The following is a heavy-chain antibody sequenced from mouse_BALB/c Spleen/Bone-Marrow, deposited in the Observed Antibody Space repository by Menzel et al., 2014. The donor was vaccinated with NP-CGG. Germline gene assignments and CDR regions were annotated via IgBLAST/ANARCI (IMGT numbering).Heavy chain of an antibody. Sequence: EVQVVESGAELVKPGASVKLSCTAFGFNIKDTYMHWVKQRPEQGLEWIGRIDPANGNTKYDPKFQGKATITADTSSNTAYLQLSSLTSEDTAVYYCANYDYGWYFDVWCAGTTVTVSS. D-gene: IGHD2-4*01. CDR2: IDPANGNT. CDR3: ANYDYGWYFDV. J-gene: IGHJ1*01. CDR1: GFNIKDTY. V-gene: IGHV14-3*02.